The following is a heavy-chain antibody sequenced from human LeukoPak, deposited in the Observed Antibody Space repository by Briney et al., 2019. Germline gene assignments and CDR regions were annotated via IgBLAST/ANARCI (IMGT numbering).Heavy chain of an antibody. CDR3: AKRQGPNSGSYDYFDP. CDR2: IHSSGYT. D-gene: IGHD1-26*01. J-gene: IGHJ5*02. CDR1: GGSISSYY. Sequence: PSETLSLTCTVSGGSISSYYWSWIRQPPGQGLEWIAYIHSSGYTNYNPSLKSRVTISVDTSKNQFSLKVTSVTAADTAVYYCAKRQGPNSGSYDYFDPWGQGTPVTVSS. V-gene: IGHV4-4*09.